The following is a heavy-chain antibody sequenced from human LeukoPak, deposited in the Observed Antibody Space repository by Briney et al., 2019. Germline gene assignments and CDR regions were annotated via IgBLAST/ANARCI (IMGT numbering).Heavy chain of an antibody. Sequence: GGSLRLSCAASRFTFRNYGMHWVRQAPGKGLEWVAVIWYDGSKKYYVDSVKGRFTISRDNAQNSMYLQMNSLRVEDTAVYYCTSWGDTTAEYFQRWGQGTLVTVSS. V-gene: IGHV3-33*03. CDR3: TSWGDTTAEYFQR. D-gene: IGHD2-21*02. CDR2: IWYDGSKK. J-gene: IGHJ1*01. CDR1: RFTFRNYG.